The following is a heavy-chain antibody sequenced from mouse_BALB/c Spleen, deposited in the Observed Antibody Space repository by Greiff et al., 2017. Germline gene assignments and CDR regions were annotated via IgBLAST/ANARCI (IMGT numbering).Heavy chain of an antibody. J-gene: IGHJ2*01. CDR3: GRLRFDY. D-gene: IGHD2-12*01. Sequence: EVQLVESGAELVKPGASVKLSCTASGFNINDTYMHWVKQRPEQGLEWIGRIDPANGNTKYDPKFQGKATITADTSSNTAYLQLSSLTSEDTAVYYCGRLRFDYWGQGTTLTVSS. CDR1: GFNINDTY. CDR2: IDPANGNT. V-gene: IGHV14-3*02.